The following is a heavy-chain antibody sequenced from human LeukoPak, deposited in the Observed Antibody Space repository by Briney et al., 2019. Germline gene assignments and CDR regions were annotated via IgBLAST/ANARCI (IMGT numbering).Heavy chain of an antibody. Sequence: AASVKVSCKASGYTFTGYYIHWVRQAPGQGLEYMGWINPNSGDTNYEPKSQDRVNMTRDTSIRTAYMEMNRLRSDDTGVYCCARGGIATNWFDPWGQGTLVTVSS. CDR2: INPNSGDT. D-gene: IGHD6-13*01. CDR3: ARGGIATNWFDP. J-gene: IGHJ5*02. V-gene: IGHV1-2*02. CDR1: GYTFTGYY.